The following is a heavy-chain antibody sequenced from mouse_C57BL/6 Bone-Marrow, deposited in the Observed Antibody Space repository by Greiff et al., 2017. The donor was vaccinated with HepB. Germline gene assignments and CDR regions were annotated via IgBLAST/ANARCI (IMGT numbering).Heavy chain of an antibody. CDR2: ISSGGDYI. J-gene: IGHJ3*01. V-gene: IGHV5-9-1*02. Sequence: EVKLMESGEGLVKPGGSLKLSCAVTGYTFSSYAMSWVRQTPEKRLKWVAYISSGGDYINYADTVKGRITISRDNARNTLYLQMSSLKSEDTAMYYCTREGLWEKLLRSWFAYWGEETLVTVSA. D-gene: IGHD1-1*01. CDR3: TREGLWEKLLRSWFAY. CDR1: GYTFSSYA.